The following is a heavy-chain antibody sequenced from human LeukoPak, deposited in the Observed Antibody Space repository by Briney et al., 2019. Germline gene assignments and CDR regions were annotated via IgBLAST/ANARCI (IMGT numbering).Heavy chain of an antibody. V-gene: IGHV3-23*01. CDR1: GCTFSNYA. Sequence: PGGSLRLSCAASGCTFSNYAMTWVRQPPGKGLEWVSVITGSGERTYYADSVKGRFTISRDNSRNTLDLRMNSLRVEDTALYYCAKGFRYSINWYEEIDYWGQGALVTVSS. J-gene: IGHJ4*02. CDR2: ITGSGERT. CDR3: AKGFRYSINWYEEIDY. D-gene: IGHD6-13*01.